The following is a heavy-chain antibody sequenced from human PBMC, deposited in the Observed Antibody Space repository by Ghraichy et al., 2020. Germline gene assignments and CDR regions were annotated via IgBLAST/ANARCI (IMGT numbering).Heavy chain of an antibody. J-gene: IGHJ6*02. Sequence: SCAASGFTFSSYAMSWVRQAPGKGLEWVSAISGSGGSTYYADSVKGRFTISRDNSKNTLYLQMNSLRAEDTAVYYCAKGIRYAMFYYGMDVWGQGTTVTVSS. CDR1: GFTFSSYA. CDR3: AKGIRYAMFYYGMDV. V-gene: IGHV3-23*01. CDR2: ISGSGGST. D-gene: IGHD2-8*01.